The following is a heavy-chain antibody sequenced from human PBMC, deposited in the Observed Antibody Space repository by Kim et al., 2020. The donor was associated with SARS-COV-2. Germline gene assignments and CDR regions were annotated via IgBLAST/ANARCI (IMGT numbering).Heavy chain of an antibody. Sequence: ASVKVSCKASGYTFTSYGISWVRQAPGQGLEWMGWISAYNGNTNYAQKLQGRVTMTTDTSTSTAYMELRSLRSDDTAVYYCARMRGLTGGFLYSSSCDYWGQGTLVTVSS. CDR3: ARMRGLTGGFLYSSSCDY. CDR1: GYTFTSYG. V-gene: IGHV1-18*01. D-gene: IGHD6-6*01. J-gene: IGHJ4*02. CDR2: ISAYNGNT.